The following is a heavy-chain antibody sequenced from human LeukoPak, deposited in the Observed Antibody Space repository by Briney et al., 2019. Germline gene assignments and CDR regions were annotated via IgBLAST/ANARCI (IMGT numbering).Heavy chain of an antibody. CDR2: IYPGDSET. Sequence: GESLKISCKGSGYRITSYWIGWVRQMSGKGLEWMGIIYPGDSETRYSPSFQGQVTISVDKSINTAYLQWGSLKASDTAMYYCASQTGLINGYDLGAFDIWGQGTSVTVSS. D-gene: IGHD5-12*01. V-gene: IGHV5-51*01. CDR1: GYRITSYW. CDR3: ASQTGLINGYDLGAFDI. J-gene: IGHJ3*02.